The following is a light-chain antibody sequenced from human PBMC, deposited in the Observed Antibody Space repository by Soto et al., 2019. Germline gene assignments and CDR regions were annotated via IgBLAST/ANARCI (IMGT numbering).Light chain of an antibody. CDR2: GAS. V-gene: IGKV3-20*01. CDR1: QSVSSSF. J-gene: IGKJ3*01. CDR3: QQYGSSPFT. Sequence: EIVLTQSPGTLSLSPGQRATLSCRASQSVSSSFFAWYQQKPGQAPRLLIYGASSWSTGIPDRFSGSGSGTDFTLTISRLQPEDFAVYYCQQYGSSPFTFGPGTKVDIK.